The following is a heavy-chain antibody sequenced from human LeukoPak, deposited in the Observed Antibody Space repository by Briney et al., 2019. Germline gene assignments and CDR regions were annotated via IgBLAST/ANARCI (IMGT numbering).Heavy chain of an antibody. D-gene: IGHD3-3*01. CDR2: IYHGGST. CDR1: GGSISSGGYY. V-gene: IGHV4-30-2*01. Sequence: SQTLSLTCTVSGGSISSGGYYWSWIRQPPGKGLEWIGYIYHGGSTYYNPSLKSRVTISVDRSKNQFSLKLSSVTAADTAVYYCAREGYAFGVVIMGFDYWGQGTLVTVSS. CDR3: AREGYAFGVVIMGFDY. J-gene: IGHJ4*02.